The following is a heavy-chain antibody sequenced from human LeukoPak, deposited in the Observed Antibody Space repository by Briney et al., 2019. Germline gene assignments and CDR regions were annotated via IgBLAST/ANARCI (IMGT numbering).Heavy chain of an antibody. D-gene: IGHD3-3*02. CDR1: GFTFSSYG. V-gene: IGHV3-30*03. Sequence: GGSLRLSCAASGFTFSSYGMHWVRQAPGRGLEWVAVISYDGSNKYYADSVKGRFTISRDNSKKTLYLQMNSLRAEDTAVYYCARDFPVKIASFPGYWGQGTLVTVSS. CDR2: ISYDGSNK. CDR3: ARDFPVKIASFPGY. J-gene: IGHJ4*02.